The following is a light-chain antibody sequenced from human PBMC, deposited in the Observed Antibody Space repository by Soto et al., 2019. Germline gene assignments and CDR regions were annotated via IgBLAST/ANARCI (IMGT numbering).Light chain of an antibody. V-gene: IGKV1-9*01. CDR1: QGISSY. J-gene: IGKJ2*01. CDR2: GAS. CDR3: QQLNSYWYT. Sequence: DILLTQSPSFLSASVGDRVTITCRASQGISSYLAWYQQKPGKAPKLLINGASTLQSGVPSRFSGSGSGTEFTLTINSLQPEDIGTYYCQQLNSYWYTFGQGTKLEI.